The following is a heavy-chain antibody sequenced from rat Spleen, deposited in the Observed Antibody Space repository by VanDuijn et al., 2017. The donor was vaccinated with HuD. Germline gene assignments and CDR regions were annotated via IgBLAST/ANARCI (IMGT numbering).Heavy chain of an antibody. Sequence: EVQLVESGGGLVQPGRSLKLSCAASGFTFSNYDMAWVRQAPTKGLEWVASISPSGGSTYYRDSVKGRFTVSRDLAKSTLFLQMDSLRSEDTATYYCARPTEGIAWFVYWGQGTLVTVSS. V-gene: IGHV5S23*01. J-gene: IGHJ3*01. CDR1: GFTFSNYD. CDR2: ISPSGGST. CDR3: ARPTEGIAWFVY. D-gene: IGHD1-11*01.